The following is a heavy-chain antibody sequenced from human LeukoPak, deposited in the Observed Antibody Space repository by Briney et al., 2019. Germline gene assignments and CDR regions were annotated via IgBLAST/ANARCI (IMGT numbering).Heavy chain of an antibody. CDR3: VKGQEVVYTPTFDY. CDR1: GFSFSSYA. V-gene: IGHV3-64D*09. D-gene: IGHD2-8*02. CDR2: IGTNGVST. Sequence: PGGSLRLSCSASGFSFSSYAMHWVRQAPGKGLEYVSAIGTNGVSTYYADSVRGRFTISRDNSKNTLYLQMSSVRAEDTAVCYCVKGQEVVYTPTFDYWGQGTLVTVSS. J-gene: IGHJ4*02.